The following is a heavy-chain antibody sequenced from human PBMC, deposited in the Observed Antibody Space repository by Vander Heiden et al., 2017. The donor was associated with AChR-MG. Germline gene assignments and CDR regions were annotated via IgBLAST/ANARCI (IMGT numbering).Heavy chain of an antibody. CDR3: AREES. CDR2: ISYDGSNK. V-gene: IGHV3-30-3*01. Sequence: QVQLVESGGGVVQPGRSLRTPCAASGFTFSSYAMHWVRQAPGKGLEWVAVISYDGSNKYYADSVKGRFTISRDNSKNTLYLQMNSLRAEDTAVYYCAREESWGQGTLVTVSS. CDR1: GFTFSSYA. J-gene: IGHJ5*02.